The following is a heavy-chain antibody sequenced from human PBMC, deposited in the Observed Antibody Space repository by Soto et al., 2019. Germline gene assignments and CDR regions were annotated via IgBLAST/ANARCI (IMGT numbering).Heavy chain of an antibody. CDR1: GFTFSSYA. Sequence: PGGSLRLSCAASGFTFSSYAMHWVRQAPGKGLEWVAVISYDGSNNYYADSVKGRFTISRDNSKNTLYLQMKSLRAEDTAVYYCARDPPATRHGMDVWGQGTTVTVSS. J-gene: IGHJ6*02. CDR3: ARDPPATRHGMDV. CDR2: ISYDGSNN. V-gene: IGHV3-30*14.